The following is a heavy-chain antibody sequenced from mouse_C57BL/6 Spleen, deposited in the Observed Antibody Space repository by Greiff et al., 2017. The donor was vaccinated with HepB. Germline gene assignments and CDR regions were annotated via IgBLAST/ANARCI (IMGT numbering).Heavy chain of an antibody. V-gene: IGHV1-64*01. CDR2: IHPNSGST. CDR1: GYTFTSYW. Sequence: VKLQQPGAELVKPGASVKLSCKASGYTFTSYWMHWVKQRPGQGLEWIGMIHPNSGSTNYNEKFKSKATLTVDKSSSTAYMQLSSLTSEDSAVYYCAREVDGYYYAYWGQGTLVTVSA. CDR3: AREVDGYYYAY. D-gene: IGHD2-3*01. J-gene: IGHJ3*01.